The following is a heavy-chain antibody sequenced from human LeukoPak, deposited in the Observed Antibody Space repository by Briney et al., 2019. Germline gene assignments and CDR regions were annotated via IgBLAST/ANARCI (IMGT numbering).Heavy chain of an antibody. CDR3: ASQAEWELLRPPSRAFDI. Sequence: SETLSLTCTVSGGSISSYYWSWIRQPPGKGLEWIGYIYYSGSTNYNPSLKSRVTISVDTSKNQFSLKLSSVTAADTAVYYCASQAEWELLRPPSRAFDIWGQGTMVTVSS. CDR1: GGSISSYY. V-gene: IGHV4-59*01. CDR2: IYYSGST. D-gene: IGHD1-26*01. J-gene: IGHJ3*02.